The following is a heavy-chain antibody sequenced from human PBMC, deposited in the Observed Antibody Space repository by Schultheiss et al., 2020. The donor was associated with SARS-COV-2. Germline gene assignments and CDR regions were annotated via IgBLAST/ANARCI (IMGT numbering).Heavy chain of an antibody. V-gene: IGHV3-30*01. CDR3: AKGGDDFWSGPYYYMDV. CDR2: ISYDGSNK. D-gene: IGHD3-3*01. J-gene: IGHJ6*03. Sequence: GESLKISCAASGFTFSSYAMHWVRQAPGKGLEWVAVISYDGSNKYYADSVKGRFTISRDNSKNTLYLQMNSLRAEDTAVYYCAKGGDDFWSGPYYYMDVWGQGTTVTVSS. CDR1: GFTFSSYA.